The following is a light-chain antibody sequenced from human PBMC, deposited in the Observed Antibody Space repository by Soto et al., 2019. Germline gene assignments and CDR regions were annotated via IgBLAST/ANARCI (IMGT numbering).Light chain of an antibody. Sequence: QYALTQPASGSGSPGPSITISCTGTSSDDGSYNYVSWYPQYPGKAPKLMIYDVSNRPSGVSYRFSGSNSGNTASLTISGLQAEDEADYDCSSYTTSSTHVVLGGGTKLTVL. CDR1: SSDDGSYNY. J-gene: IGLJ2*01. CDR2: DVS. V-gene: IGLV2-14*01. CDR3: SSYTTSSTHVV.